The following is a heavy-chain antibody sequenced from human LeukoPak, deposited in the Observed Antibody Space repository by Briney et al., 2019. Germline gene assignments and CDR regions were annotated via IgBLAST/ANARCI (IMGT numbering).Heavy chain of an antibody. CDR2: VNSDGSTT. Sequence: GGSLRLSCAASGFSFSSYWMHWVRQAPGKGLVWVSRVNSDGSTTSYADSVKGRFTISRDNAKNTLYLQMNSLRVEDTAEYYCVRWSINDCSWRYCGQGTLVSVPS. J-gene: IGHJ4*02. V-gene: IGHV3-74*01. D-gene: IGHD6-13*01. CDR1: GFSFSSYW. CDR3: VRWSINDCSWRY.